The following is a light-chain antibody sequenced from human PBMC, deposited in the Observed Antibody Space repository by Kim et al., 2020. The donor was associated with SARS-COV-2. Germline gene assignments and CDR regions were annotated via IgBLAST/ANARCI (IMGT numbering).Light chain of an antibody. CDR1: QSLLHSNGYNY. CDR2: LGS. CDR3: MQALQTPYT. Sequence: DIVMTQSPISLPVTPGEPASISCRSSQSLLHSNGYNYLNWYLQKPGQSPQLLIYLGSNRASAVPDRFSGSGSGTDFTLKINRVEAEDVGVYFCMQALQTPYTFGQGTKLEI. J-gene: IGKJ2*01. V-gene: IGKV2-28*01.